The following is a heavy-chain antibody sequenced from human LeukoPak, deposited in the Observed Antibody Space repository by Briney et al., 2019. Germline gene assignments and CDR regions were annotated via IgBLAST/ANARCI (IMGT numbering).Heavy chain of an antibody. CDR3: ARAEMATIRN. CDR2: IYYSGST. V-gene: IGHV4-59*01. D-gene: IGHD5-24*01. J-gene: IGHJ4*02. Sequence: SETLSLTCTVSGGSISSYYWSWIRQPPGKGLEWIGYIYYSGSTNYNPSLKSRVTISVDTSKNQFSLKLSSVTAADTAVYYCARAEMATIRNWGQGTLATVSS. CDR1: GGSISSYY.